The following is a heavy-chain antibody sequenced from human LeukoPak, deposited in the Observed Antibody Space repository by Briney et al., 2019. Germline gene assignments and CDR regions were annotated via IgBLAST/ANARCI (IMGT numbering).Heavy chain of an antibody. Sequence: PGGSLRLSCAASWFNVSYNYMNLVRQAPGKGLEWVSIIYSGGITYYADSVKGRFTISRDNSKNTLYLQMNDLRAEDTAVYYCAGLWFGELLYFDSWGQGTLVTVSS. V-gene: IGHV3-53*01. CDR1: WFNVSYNY. J-gene: IGHJ4*02. CDR2: IYSGGIT. D-gene: IGHD3-10*01. CDR3: AGLWFGELLYFDS.